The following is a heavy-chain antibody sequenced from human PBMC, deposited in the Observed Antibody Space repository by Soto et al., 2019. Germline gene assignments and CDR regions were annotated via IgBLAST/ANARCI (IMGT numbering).Heavy chain of an antibody. Sequence: ASVKVSCRASGYKFTGYYMHWVRQAPGQGLEWMGWINPNSGGTNYAQKFQGWVTMTRDTSISTAYMELSRLRSDDTAVYYCARDNYDFWSGYPGAPYYYGMDVWGQGTTVTVSS. J-gene: IGHJ6*02. CDR1: GYKFTGYY. V-gene: IGHV1-2*04. CDR2: INPNSGGT. D-gene: IGHD3-3*01. CDR3: ARDNYDFWSGYPGAPYYYGMDV.